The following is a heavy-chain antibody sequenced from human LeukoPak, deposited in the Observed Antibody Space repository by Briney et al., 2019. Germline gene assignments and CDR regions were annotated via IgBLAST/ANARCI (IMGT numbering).Heavy chain of an antibody. J-gene: IGHJ4*02. D-gene: IGHD6-13*01. V-gene: IGHV3-23*01. CDR3: AKDLSSSWYHFDY. Sequence: ETGGSLRLSCAASGFTFSSYAMSWVRQAPGKGLEWVSAISGSGGSTYYADSVKGRFTISRDNSKNTLYLQMNSMRAEDTAIYYCAKDLSSSWYHFDYWGQGTLVTVSS. CDR2: ISGSGGST. CDR1: GFTFSSYA.